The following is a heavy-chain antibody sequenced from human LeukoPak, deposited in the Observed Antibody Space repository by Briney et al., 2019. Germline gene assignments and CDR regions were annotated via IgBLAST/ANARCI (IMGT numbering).Heavy chain of an antibody. Sequence: SETLSLTCTVSGGSISSYYWSWIRQPPGKGLEWFGYIYYSGSTNYNPSLKSRVTISVDTSKNQFSLKLSSLTAADTAVYYCARSSGSYYQRAGYFDYWGQGTLVTVSS. CDR2: IYYSGST. J-gene: IGHJ4*02. CDR3: ARSSGSYYQRAGYFDY. D-gene: IGHD3-10*01. V-gene: IGHV4-59*01. CDR1: GGSISSYY.